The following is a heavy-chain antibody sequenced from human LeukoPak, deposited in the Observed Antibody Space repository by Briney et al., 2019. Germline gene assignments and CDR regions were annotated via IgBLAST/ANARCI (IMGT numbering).Heavy chain of an antibody. CDR3: AGLSVPDWCFDY. Sequence: SETLSLTCTVSGGSISSSSYYWGWIRQPPGKGLEWIGSIYYSGSTYYNPFLKSRVTISVDTSKNQFSLKLSSVTAADTAVYYCAGLSVPDWCFDYWGQGTLVTVSS. CDR2: IYYSGST. D-gene: IGHD2-8*02. V-gene: IGHV4-39*01. CDR1: GGSISSSSYY. J-gene: IGHJ4*02.